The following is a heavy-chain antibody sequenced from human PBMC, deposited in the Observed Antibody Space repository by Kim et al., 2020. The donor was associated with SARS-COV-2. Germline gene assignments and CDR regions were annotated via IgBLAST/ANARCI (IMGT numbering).Heavy chain of an antibody. CDR3: ARVPPVTSGMTAMAPADYWYFDL. V-gene: IGHV5-51*01. CDR1: GYSFTSYW. Sequence: GESLKISCKGSGYSFTSYWIGWVRQMPGKGLEWMGIIYPGDSDTRYSPSFQGQVTISADKSISTAYLQWSSLKASDTAMYYCARVPPVTSGMTAMAPADYWYFDLWGRGTLVTVSS. CDR2: IYPGDSDT. D-gene: IGHD2-21*02. J-gene: IGHJ2*01.